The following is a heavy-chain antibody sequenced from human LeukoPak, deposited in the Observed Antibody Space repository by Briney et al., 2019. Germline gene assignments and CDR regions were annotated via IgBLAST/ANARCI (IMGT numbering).Heavy chain of an antibody. J-gene: IGHJ3*02. CDR2: ISSSGSTI. D-gene: IGHD3-9*01. CDR1: GFTFSSYS. CDR3: ARDTYDILTGYYKWAFDI. Sequence: GGSLRLSCAASGFTFSSYSMNWVRQAPGKGLEWVSYISSSGSTIYYADSVKGRFTISRDNAKNSLYLQMNSLRAEDTAVYYCARDTYDILTGYYKWAFDIWGQGTMVTVSS. V-gene: IGHV3-48*04.